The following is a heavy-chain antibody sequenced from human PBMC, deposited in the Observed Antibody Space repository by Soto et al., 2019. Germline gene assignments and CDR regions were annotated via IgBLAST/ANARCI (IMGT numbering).Heavy chain of an antibody. J-gene: IGHJ6*02. V-gene: IGHV3-43*01. CDR1: RFTFDDYT. Sequence: GGSLRLSCAASRFTFDDYTMHWVRQASGKGLEWVSLISWDGGHTYYADSVKGRFTISRDNSKNSLYLQMNSLRTEDSGLYYCAKDRAAVTGAYYYYGMDVWGQGTTVTVS. CDR3: AKDRAAVTGAYYYYGMDV. CDR2: ISWDGGHT. D-gene: IGHD6-19*01.